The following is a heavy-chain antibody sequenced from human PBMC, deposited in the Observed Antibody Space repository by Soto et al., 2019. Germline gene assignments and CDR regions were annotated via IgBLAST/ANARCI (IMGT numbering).Heavy chain of an antibody. CDR2: IYHSGNT. Sequence: PSETLSITCSVSCGSISSGGYYWSWIRQLPGKDLEWIGYIYHSGNTYYNSSLKSRLTISVDTSKNQFSLKLTSVTAADTAVYYCARVGISSSDAFDIWGQGTMVTVSS. D-gene: IGHD6-6*01. V-gene: IGHV4-31*03. J-gene: IGHJ3*02. CDR3: ARVGISSSDAFDI. CDR1: CGSISSGGYY.